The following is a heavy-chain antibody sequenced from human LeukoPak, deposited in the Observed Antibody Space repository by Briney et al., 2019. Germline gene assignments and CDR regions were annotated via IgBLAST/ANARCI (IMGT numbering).Heavy chain of an antibody. CDR1: GYPISSGYY. CDR2: IYHSGST. D-gene: IGHD6-6*01. J-gene: IGHJ4*02. V-gene: IGHV4-38-2*01. CDR3: ARHSGIAARRGGYFDY. Sequence: SETLSLTCAVSGYPISSGYYWGWIRQPPGKGLEWIGSIYHSGSTYYNPSLKSRVTISVDTSKNQFSLKLSSVTAADTAVYYCARHSGIAARRGGYFDYWGQGTLVTVSS.